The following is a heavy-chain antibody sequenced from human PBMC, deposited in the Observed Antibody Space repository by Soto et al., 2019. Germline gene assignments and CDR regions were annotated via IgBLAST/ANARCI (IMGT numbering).Heavy chain of an antibody. J-gene: IGHJ5*02. V-gene: IGHV4-34*09. CDR3: GRVRRYWFDP. CDR1: GGSFSGYY. Sequence: SQTLSLTCAVYGGSFSGYYWSWIRQPPGKGLEWIGEINHSGSTNYNPSLKSRVTISVDTSKNQFSLKLSSVTAADTAVYYCGRVRRYWFDPLGQGNLVTVS. CDR2: INHSGST.